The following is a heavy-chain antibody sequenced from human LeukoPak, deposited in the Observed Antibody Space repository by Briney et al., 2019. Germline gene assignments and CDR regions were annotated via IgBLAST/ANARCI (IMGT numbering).Heavy chain of an antibody. V-gene: IGHV3-64*01. CDR3: ARGGRIAVAAADY. CDR1: GFTFGSYA. D-gene: IGHD6-19*01. J-gene: IGHJ4*02. CDR2: ISSNGGST. Sequence: GGSLRLSCAASGFTFGSYAMHWVRQAPAKGLAYVSAISSNGGSTYYANSVKGRFTISRDNSKNSLYLQMGSLRAEDMAVYYCARGGRIAVAAADYWGQGTLVTVSS.